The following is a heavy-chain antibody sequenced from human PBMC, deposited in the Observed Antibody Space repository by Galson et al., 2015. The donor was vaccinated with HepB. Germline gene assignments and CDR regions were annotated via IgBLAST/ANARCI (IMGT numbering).Heavy chain of an antibody. V-gene: IGHV3-72*01. Sequence: SLRLSCAASGFTLSDHYVDWVRQAPGKGLEWVGRSRNKAKSYTTEYAASVKGRFSVSRDDSKNSLYLQMNSLQTEDTAVYFCVRVGETWLGHFDCWGQGTLVTVSS. CDR2: SRNKAKSYTT. J-gene: IGHJ4*02. D-gene: IGHD4-17*01. CDR1: GFTLSDHY. CDR3: VRVGETWLGHFDC.